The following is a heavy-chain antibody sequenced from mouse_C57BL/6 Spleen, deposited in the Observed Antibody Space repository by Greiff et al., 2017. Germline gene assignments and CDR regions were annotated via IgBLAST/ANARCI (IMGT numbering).Heavy chain of an antibody. CDR1: GYTFTSYW. CDR2: LYPGSGST. D-gene: IGHD2-2*01. V-gene: IGHV1-55*01. Sequence: VQLQQPGAELVKPGASVKMSCKASGYTFTSYWITWVKQRPGQGLEWIGDLYPGSGSTNYNEKFKSKATLTVDISSSTAYIQLSSLTSEDSAVYYGALGYDGYFDWWGRGTTLTVSS. J-gene: IGHJ2*01. CDR3: ALGYDGYFDW.